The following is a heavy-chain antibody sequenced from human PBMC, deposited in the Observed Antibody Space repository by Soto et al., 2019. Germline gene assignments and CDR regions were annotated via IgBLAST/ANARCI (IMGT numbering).Heavy chain of an antibody. CDR2: INHRGST. Sequence: SETLSLTCAVYGGSFIGYYWIWIRQPPGKGLEWIGEINHRGSTNYSPSLKSRFTISVDTSKNQFSLKLSSVTAADTAVYYCARQTDDYVHYGMDVWGQGTTVTVSS. CDR3: ARQTDDYVHYGMDV. D-gene: IGHD3-16*01. V-gene: IGHV4-34*01. CDR1: GGSFIGYY. J-gene: IGHJ6*02.